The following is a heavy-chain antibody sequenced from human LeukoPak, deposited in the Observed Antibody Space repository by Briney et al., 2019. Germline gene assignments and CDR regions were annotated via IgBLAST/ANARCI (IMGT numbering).Heavy chain of an antibody. CDR3: ARGHDYSPKNWFDP. D-gene: IGHD4-11*01. CDR1: GGSISSGGYY. Sequence: SQTLSLTCTVSGGSISSGGYYWSWIRQPPGKGLEWIGYIYHSGSTYYNPSLKSRVTISVDRSKNQFSLKLSSVTAADTAVYYCARGHDYSPKNWFDPWGQGTLVTVSS. CDR2: IYHSGST. J-gene: IGHJ5*02. V-gene: IGHV4-30-2*01.